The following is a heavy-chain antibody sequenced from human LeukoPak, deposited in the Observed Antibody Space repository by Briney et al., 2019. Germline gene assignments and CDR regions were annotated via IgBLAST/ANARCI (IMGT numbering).Heavy chain of an antibody. CDR3: AALAAAGNFDY. J-gene: IGHJ4*02. Sequence: GGSLRLSCAASGFTFSSYAMHWVRQAPGKGLEWVAVISYDGSNKYYADSVKGRFTISRDSSKNTLYLQMNSLRAEDTAVYYCAALAAAGNFDYWGQGTLVTVSS. CDR2: ISYDGSNK. V-gene: IGHV3-30-3*01. CDR1: GFTFSSYA. D-gene: IGHD6-13*01.